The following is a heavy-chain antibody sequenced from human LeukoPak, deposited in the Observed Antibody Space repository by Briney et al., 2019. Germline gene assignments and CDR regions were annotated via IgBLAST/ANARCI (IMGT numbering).Heavy chain of an antibody. CDR3: ARDPLGVVVVAATFDY. CDR1: GYTFTGYY. D-gene: IGHD2-15*01. J-gene: IGHJ4*02. CDR2: INPNSGGT. Sequence: ASVNVSCKASGYTFTGYYMHWVRQAAGQGLEWMGWINPNSGGTNYAQKFQGRVTMTRDTSISTAYMELSRLRSDDTAVYYCARDPLGVVVVAATFDYWGQGTLVTVSS. V-gene: IGHV1-2*02.